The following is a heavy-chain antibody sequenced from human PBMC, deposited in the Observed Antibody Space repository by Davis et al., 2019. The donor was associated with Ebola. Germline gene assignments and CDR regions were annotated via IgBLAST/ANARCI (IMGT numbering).Heavy chain of an antibody. V-gene: IGHV4-30-4*01. CDR2: IYYSGST. Sequence: SETLSLTCTVSGGSISSGDYYWSWIRQPPGKGLEWIGYIYYSGSTYYNPSLKSRITISVDTSKNQFSLKLTSVTAADTAVYYCARTYFYGSRILDYWGQGTLVTVSS. D-gene: IGHD3-10*01. CDR3: ARTYFYGSRILDY. J-gene: IGHJ4*02. CDR1: GGSISSGDYY.